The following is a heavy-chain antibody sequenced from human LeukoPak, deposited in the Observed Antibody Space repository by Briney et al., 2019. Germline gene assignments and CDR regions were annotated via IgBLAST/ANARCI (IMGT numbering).Heavy chain of an antibody. J-gene: IGHJ4*02. CDR2: IGGSGSTI. D-gene: IGHD2-15*01. V-gene: IGHV3-48*03. Sequence: GGSLRLSRTASGFTFSSFEMNWVRQAPGKGLEWVSYIGGSGSTIYYADSVEGRFTISRDNARNSLYLQMNSLRAEDAAVYYCARNRCGGATCFVGNDYWGQGTLVTVSS. CDR3: ARNRCGGATCFVGNDY. CDR1: GFTFSSFE.